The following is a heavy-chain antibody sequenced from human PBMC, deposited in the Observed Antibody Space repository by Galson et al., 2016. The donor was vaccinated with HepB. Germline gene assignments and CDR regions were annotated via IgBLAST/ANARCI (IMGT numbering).Heavy chain of an antibody. J-gene: IGHJ5*02. CDR2: IMPISETT. Sequence: SVKVSCKASGGTFSNYAIAWVRQAPGQGLEWMGVIMPISETTNYAQKFQGRLTITADSSTTTVYMELSSLRSGDTAIYYCARYSGGWSPPRSRWYGPWGQGTLVTVSS. V-gene: IGHV1-69*06. D-gene: IGHD6-25*01. CDR1: GGTFSNYA. CDR3: ARYSGGWSPPRSRWYGP.